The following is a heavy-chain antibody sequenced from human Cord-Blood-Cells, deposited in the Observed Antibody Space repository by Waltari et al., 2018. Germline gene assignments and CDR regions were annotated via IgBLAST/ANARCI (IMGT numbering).Heavy chain of an antibody. V-gene: IGHV3-48*02. D-gene: IGHD2-2*01. J-gene: IGHJ4*02. CDR2: ISSSSSTI. CDR3: ARDRVGYCSSTSCYEGDSYFDY. Sequence: EVQLVESGGGLVQPGGSLRLSCAASGFTFSSYSMNWVRQAPGKALEWVSYISSSSSTIYYADSVKGRFTISRDNAKNSLYLQMNSLRDEDTAVYYCARDRVGYCSSTSCYEGDSYFDYWGQGTLVTVSS. CDR1: GFTFSSYS.